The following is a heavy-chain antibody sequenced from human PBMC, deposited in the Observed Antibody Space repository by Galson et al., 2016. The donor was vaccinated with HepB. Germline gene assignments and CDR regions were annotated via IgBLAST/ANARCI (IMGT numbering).Heavy chain of an antibody. D-gene: IGHD1-1*01. CDR3: ARDVNYAFDI. V-gene: IGHV1-18*01. CDR1: GHSLSEVS. CDR2: ISVNSGNT. J-gene: IGHJ3*02. Sequence: SVKVSCKVSGHSLSEVSIHWVRQAPRKGLEWMGWISVNSGNTNYVQKLQGRVTMTTDTSTSTAYMELRSLTSDDTAVYFCARDVNYAFDIWGQGTMVTVSS.